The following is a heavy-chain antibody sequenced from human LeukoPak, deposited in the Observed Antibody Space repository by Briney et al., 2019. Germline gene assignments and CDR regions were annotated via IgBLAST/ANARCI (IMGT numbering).Heavy chain of an antibody. J-gene: IGHJ4*02. V-gene: IGHV4-39*01. CDR2: IYHSGST. D-gene: IGHD3-22*01. Sequence: ASETLSLTCTVSGGSISSSVHYWGWVRQPPGKGLEWIGSIYHSGSTSYNASLKSRVTIFVDTSKNQFSLKLSSVTAADTAVYYCARGLGYYDSSGSDYWGQGTLVTVSS. CDR3: ARGLGYYDSSGSDY. CDR1: GGSISSSVHY.